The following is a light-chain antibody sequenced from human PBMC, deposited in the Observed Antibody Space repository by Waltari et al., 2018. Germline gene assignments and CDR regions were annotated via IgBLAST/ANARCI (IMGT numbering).Light chain of an antibody. CDR3: QHRDNWLWT. CDR1: QSVSNY. J-gene: IGKJ1*01. CDR2: DTW. Sequence: ELVLIQSPATLSSSPGERATLSCRASQSVSNYLAWYQQKPGQAPRLLIYDTWNRASGIPARFSGSGSGTDFTLTISYLEPEDFAVYYCQHRDNWLWTFGQGTKVEI. V-gene: IGKV3-11*01.